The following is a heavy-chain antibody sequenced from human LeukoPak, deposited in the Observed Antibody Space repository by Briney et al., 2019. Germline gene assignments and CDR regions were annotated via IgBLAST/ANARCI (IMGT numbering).Heavy chain of an antibody. V-gene: IGHV4-34*01. J-gene: IGHJ6*03. Sequence: PSETLSLTCAVYGGSFSGYYWSWIRQPPGKGLEWIGEINHSGSTNYNPSLKSRVTISVDTSKNQFSLKLSSVTAADTAVYYCARHVSQGSSLAASGYYYYYMDVWGKGTTVTVSS. CDR2: INHSGST. CDR3: ARHVSQGSSLAASGYYYYYMDV. CDR1: GGSFSGYY. D-gene: IGHD1-26*01.